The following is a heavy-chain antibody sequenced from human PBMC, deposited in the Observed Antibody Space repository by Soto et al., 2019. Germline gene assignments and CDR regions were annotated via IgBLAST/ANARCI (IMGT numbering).Heavy chain of an antibody. J-gene: IGHJ6*02. CDR3: ASHWGQAKRYYYSGMDV. CDR1: GGTFNSYA. CDR2: IIPIFGTA. D-gene: IGHD7-27*01. V-gene: IGHV1-69*12. Sequence: QVQLVQSGAEVKKPGSSVKVSCKASGGTFNSYAISWVRQAPGQGLEWMGGIIPIFGTADYAQKFQGRITITADESTSTAYMELSSLRSEDTAVYYCASHWGQAKRYYYSGMDVWGQGTTVTFSS.